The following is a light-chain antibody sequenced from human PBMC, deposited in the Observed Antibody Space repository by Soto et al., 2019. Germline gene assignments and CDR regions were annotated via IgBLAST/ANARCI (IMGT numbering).Light chain of an antibody. CDR3: QSYDARLSAYV. V-gene: IGLV1-40*01. J-gene: IGLJ1*01. CDR1: SFNIGANYD. CDR2: ANS. Sequence: QSALTQPPSVSGAPGQGVTISCTGSSFNIGANYDVHWYQHLPGTGPKLLSYANSFRPSGVPDRVSASKSGSSASLAITGLQAEDEADYYCQSYDARLSAYVFGTGTKLTVL.